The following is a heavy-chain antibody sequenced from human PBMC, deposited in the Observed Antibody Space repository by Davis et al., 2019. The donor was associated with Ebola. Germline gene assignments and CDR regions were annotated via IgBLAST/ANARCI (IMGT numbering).Heavy chain of an antibody. CDR1: AGTFSSYA. J-gene: IGHJ4*02. Sequence: SAQVSCKASAGTFSSYAISWVRQAPGQGLEWMGGIIPIFGTANYAQKFQGRVTMTRDTSTSTVYMELSSLRSEDTAVYYCARFSGYCSGGSCYLSFDYWGQGTLVTVSS. CDR2: IIPIFGTA. V-gene: IGHV1-69*05. D-gene: IGHD2-15*01. CDR3: ARFSGYCSGGSCYLSFDY.